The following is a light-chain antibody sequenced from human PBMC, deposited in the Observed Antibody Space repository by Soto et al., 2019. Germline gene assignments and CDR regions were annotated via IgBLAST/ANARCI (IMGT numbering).Light chain of an antibody. J-gene: IGKJ1*01. Sequence: EILMTQSPVTLSVSPGERATLSCRASQSVSSNLAWYQQKPGQAPSLLIYGAFTRATGIQARFSGTGSGTEFTLTIRSLQSEDFALYYCKQYNDWPLTFGQGTKVDIK. V-gene: IGKV3-15*01. CDR1: QSVSSN. CDR2: GAF. CDR3: KQYNDWPLT.